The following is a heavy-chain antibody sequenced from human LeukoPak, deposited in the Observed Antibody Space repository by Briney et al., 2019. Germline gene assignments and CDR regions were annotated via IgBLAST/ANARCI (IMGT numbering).Heavy chain of an antibody. CDR3: ARESTEDRPGS. CDR2: ISSGGSTI. Sequence: GGSLRLSCAASGFIFDSYSMNWVRQAPRKGLEWVSYISSGGSTINYADSVKGRFAISRDNAKNSLYLQMNSLRAEDTAVYYCARESTEDRPGSWGQGTLVTVSS. CDR1: GFIFDSYS. V-gene: IGHV3-48*01. J-gene: IGHJ5*02. D-gene: IGHD5/OR15-5a*01.